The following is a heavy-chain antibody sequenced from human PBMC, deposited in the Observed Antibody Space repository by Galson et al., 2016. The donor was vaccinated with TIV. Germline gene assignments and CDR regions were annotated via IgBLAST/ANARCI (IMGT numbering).Heavy chain of an antibody. CDR1: GFSLNDYG. Sequence: SLRLSCAVSGFSLNDYGTHWVRQAPGKGLEWVAVIGYDGITKYYADSVNGRFTISRDTSTNTLSLQMDSLTGEDTAMYYCARSAAFGTRSWYVFDSWGQGSMVTVSS. CDR3: ARSAAFGTRSWYVFDS. D-gene: IGHD3-10*01. CDR2: IGYDGITK. V-gene: IGHV3-33*01. J-gene: IGHJ4*02.